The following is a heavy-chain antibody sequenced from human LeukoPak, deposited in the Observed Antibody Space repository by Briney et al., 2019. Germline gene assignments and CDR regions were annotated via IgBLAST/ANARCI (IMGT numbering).Heavy chain of an antibody. V-gene: IGHV3-23*01. D-gene: IGHD6-19*01. CDR3: AKGSGDSSAWFQLFDY. CDR2: ISGSGST. Sequence: GGSLRLSCAASGFTFSSYAMSWVRQAPGKGLEWVSTISGSGSTYYADSVKGRFTISRDNSKNTLYLQMNSLRAEDTAVYYCAKGSGDSSAWFQLFDYWGQGTLVTVSS. J-gene: IGHJ4*02. CDR1: GFTFSSYA.